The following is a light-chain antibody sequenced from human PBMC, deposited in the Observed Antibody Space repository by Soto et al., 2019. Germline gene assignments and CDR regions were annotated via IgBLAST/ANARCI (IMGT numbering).Light chain of an antibody. V-gene: IGLV1-40*01. J-gene: IGLJ2*01. CDR1: SSNIGAGYN. CDR2: ANS. CDR3: QSYDTSLSVV. Sequence: QSVLTQPPSVSGAPGQRVTISCTGTSSNIGAGYNVHWFQQLPGTAPKLLIYANSNRPSGVPDRFSGSKSGTSASLAITGLQAEEEADYYCQSYDTSLSVVFGGGTKVTVL.